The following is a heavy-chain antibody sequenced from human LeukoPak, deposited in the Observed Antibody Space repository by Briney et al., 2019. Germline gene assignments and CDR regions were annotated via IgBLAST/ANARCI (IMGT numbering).Heavy chain of an antibody. CDR2: IYSGGST. CDR1: GGSISSGDYY. J-gene: IGHJ4*02. CDR3: AKDMGPYGSGSFDY. V-gene: IGHV3-53*05. Sequence: ETLSLTCTVSGGSISSGDYYWSWVRQAPGKGLEWVSVIYSGGSTYYADSVKGRFTISRDNAKNSLYLQMNSLRAEDTALYYCAKDMGPYGSGSFDYWGQGTLVTVSS. D-gene: IGHD3-10*01.